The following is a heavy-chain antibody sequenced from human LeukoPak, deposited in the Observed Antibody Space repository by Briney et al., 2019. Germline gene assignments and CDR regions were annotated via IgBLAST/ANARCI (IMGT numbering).Heavy chain of an antibody. CDR1: GYTFTCYY. CDR2: INPNSGGT. CDR3: ARRDGGYPESDAFDI. D-gene: IGHD1-26*01. J-gene: IGHJ3*02. Sequence: ASVKVSCKASGYTFTCYYMHWVGQAPGQGLEWMGWINPNSGGTNYAQKFQGRVTMTRDTSISTAYMELSRLRSDDTAVYYCARRDGGYPESDAFDIWGQGTMVTVSS. V-gene: IGHV1-2*02.